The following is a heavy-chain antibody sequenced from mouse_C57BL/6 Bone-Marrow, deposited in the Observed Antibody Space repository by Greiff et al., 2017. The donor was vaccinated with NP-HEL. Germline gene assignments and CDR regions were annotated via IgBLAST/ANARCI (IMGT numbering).Heavy chain of an antibody. Sequence: VQLQQSGAELVKPGASVKLSCKASGYTFTSYWMHWVKQRPGQGLEWIGMIHPNSGSTNYNEKFKSKATLTVDKSSSTAYMQLSSLTSEDSAVYYCVGTTVVAYYFDYWGQGTTLTVSS. CDR3: VGTTVVAYYFDY. CDR1: GYTFTSYW. D-gene: IGHD1-1*01. CDR2: IHPNSGST. V-gene: IGHV1-64*01. J-gene: IGHJ2*01.